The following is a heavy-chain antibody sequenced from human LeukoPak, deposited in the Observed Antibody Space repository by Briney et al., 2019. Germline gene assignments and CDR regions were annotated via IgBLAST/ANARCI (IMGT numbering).Heavy chain of an antibody. J-gene: IGHJ3*02. Sequence: PGGSLGLSCAASGFTVSSNYMTWVRQAPGKGLEWVSIIYGGGSTYYADSVKGRFTISRDNSKNTLYLQMNSLRAEDTAVYYCARASRWVSFDIWGQGTMVTVSS. V-gene: IGHV3-66*01. CDR3: ARASRWVSFDI. CDR1: GFTVSSNY. CDR2: IYGGGST. D-gene: IGHD5-24*01.